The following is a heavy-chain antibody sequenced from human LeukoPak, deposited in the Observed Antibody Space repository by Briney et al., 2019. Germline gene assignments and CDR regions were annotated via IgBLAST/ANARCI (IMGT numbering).Heavy chain of an antibody. CDR2: IKEDGSEK. J-gene: IGHJ5*02. Sequence: SGGSLRLSCVASGFTFNSFWMIWVRQAPGKGPEWVANIKEDGSEKYYVDSVRGRFTISRDNAKNSLYLQVNRLRAEDTAVYYCARGRVELRGGEANWFDPWGQGTLVTVSS. D-gene: IGHD1-7*01. CDR1: GFTFNSFW. V-gene: IGHV3-7*01. CDR3: ARGRVELRGGEANWFDP.